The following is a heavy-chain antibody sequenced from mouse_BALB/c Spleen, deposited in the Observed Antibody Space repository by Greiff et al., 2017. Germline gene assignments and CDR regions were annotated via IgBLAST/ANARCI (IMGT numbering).Heavy chain of an antibody. J-gene: IGHJ1*01. V-gene: IGHV5-12-1*01. D-gene: IGHD1-1*01. Sequence: EVQGVESGGGLVKPGGSLKLSCAASGFAFSSYDMSWVRQTPEKRLEWVAYISSGGGSTYYPDTVKGRFTISRDNAKNTLYLQMSSLKSEDTAMYYCARHEDYGSRNWYFDVWGAGTTVTVSS. CDR2: ISSGGGST. CDR3: ARHEDYGSRNWYFDV. CDR1: GFAFSSYD.